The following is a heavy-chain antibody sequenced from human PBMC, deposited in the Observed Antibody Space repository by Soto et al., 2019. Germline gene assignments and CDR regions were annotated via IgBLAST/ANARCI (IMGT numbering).Heavy chain of an antibody. CDR1: GFTFSSYG. V-gene: IGHV3-30*18. J-gene: IGHJ4*02. CDR3: AKNDRIAVAGTCDY. CDR2: ISYDGSNK. D-gene: IGHD6-19*01. Sequence: QVQLVESGGGVVQPGRSLRLSCAASGFTFSSYGMHWVRQAPGKGLEWVAVISYDGSNKYYADSVKGRFTISRDNSKNTLYLQMNSLRAEDTVVYYCAKNDRIAVAGTCDYWGQGTLVTVSS.